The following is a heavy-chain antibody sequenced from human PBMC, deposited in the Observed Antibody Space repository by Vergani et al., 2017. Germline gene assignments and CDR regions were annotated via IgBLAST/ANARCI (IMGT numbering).Heavy chain of an antibody. CDR3: ARDIVVVPAASAENAFDI. V-gene: IGHV1-18*01. D-gene: IGHD2-2*01. Sequence: QVQLVQSGAEVKKPGASVKVSCKASGYTFTSYGISWVRQAPGQGLEWMGWISAYNGNTNYAQKLQGRVTMTTDTSTSTAYMGLRSLRSDDTAVYYCARDIVVVPAASAENAFDIWGQGTMVTVSS. CDR2: ISAYNGNT. CDR1: GYTFTSYG. J-gene: IGHJ3*02.